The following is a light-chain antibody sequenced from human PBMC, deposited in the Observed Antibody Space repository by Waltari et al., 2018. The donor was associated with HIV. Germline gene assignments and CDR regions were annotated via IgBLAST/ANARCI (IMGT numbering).Light chain of an antibody. V-gene: IGLV1-47*01. CDR3: AAWDDSLNSFV. CDR2: SNN. CDR1: SSNTGSNY. J-gene: IGLJ1*01. Sequence: QSVLTQPPSESATPGQRVTISCSGGSSNTGSNYVYWYQQIPGTAPNLLIYSNNQRPSRVPDRFSGSKSGTSASLAISGLQSEDEADYYCAAWDDSLNSFVFGTGTRVTVL.